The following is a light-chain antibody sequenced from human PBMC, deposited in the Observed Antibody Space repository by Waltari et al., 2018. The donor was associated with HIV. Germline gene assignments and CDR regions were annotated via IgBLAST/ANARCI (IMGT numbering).Light chain of an antibody. CDR3: LLKIGSNTPI. CDR1: ISDIGASDS. CDR2: EVS. V-gene: IGLV2-14*01. Sequence: QSALTQPASVSGSPGQSITISCTVSISDIGASDSVSWYQQYPGKVPKLVIYEVSKRPSGVSDRFSGSKSGNTASLAISGLQAEDEADYYCLLKIGSNTPIFGGGTKLTVL. J-gene: IGLJ2*01.